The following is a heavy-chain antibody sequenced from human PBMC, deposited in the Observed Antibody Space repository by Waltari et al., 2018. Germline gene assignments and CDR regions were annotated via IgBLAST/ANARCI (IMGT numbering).Heavy chain of an antibody. J-gene: IGHJ4*02. CDR3: ARDLLLWFGELLYQFVDY. Sequence: QVQLQQSGPGLVKPSQTLSLTCAISGDSVPSNSADWNWSRQSTSRGLEWLGRTYYRSKWYNDYAVSVKSRITINPDTSKNQFSLQLNSVTPEDTAVYYCARDLLLWFGELLYQFVDYWGQGTLVTVSS. D-gene: IGHD3-10*01. CDR1: GDSVPSNSAD. V-gene: IGHV6-1*01. CDR2: TYYRSKWYN.